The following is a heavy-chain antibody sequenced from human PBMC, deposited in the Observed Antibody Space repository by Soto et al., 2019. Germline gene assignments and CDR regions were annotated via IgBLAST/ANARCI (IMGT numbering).Heavy chain of an antibody. CDR2: INPNSGGT. V-gene: IGHV1-2*04. Sequence: GASVKVSCKASGYTFTGYYMHWVRQAPGQGLEWMGWINPNSGGTNYAQKFQGWVTMTRDTSISTAYMELSRLRSDDTAVYYCARECSGWSDYYYYGMDVRGQGITVTVS. D-gene: IGHD6-19*01. CDR1: GYTFTGYY. J-gene: IGHJ6*02. CDR3: ARECSGWSDYYYYGMDV.